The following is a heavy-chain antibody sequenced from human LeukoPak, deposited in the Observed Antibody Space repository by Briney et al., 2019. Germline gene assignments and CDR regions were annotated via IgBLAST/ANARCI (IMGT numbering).Heavy chain of an antibody. V-gene: IGHV1-46*01. CDR2: INPSGGST. CDR1: GYTFTGYY. J-gene: IGHJ4*02. CDR3: ATIEY. Sequence: EASVKVSCKASGYTFTGYYMHWVRQAPGQGLEWMGWINPSGGSTNYAQKFQGRVTMTRDTSTSTLYMELSSLRPEDTALYYCATIEYWGQGSLVTVSS.